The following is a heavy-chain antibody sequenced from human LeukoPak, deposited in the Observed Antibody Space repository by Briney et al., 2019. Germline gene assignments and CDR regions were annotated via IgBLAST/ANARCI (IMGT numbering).Heavy chain of an antibody. J-gene: IGHJ4*02. Sequence: SVKVSCKASGGTFSSYSINWVRQAPGQGLEWMGGIIPIFGTANYTQKFQGRVTITTDESTSTAYMELSSLRSEDTAVYYCATAPPHYYGSGSPLDYWGQGTLVTVSS. CDR2: IIPIFGTA. CDR1: GGTFSSYS. V-gene: IGHV1-69*05. D-gene: IGHD3-10*01. CDR3: ATAPPHYYGSGSPLDY.